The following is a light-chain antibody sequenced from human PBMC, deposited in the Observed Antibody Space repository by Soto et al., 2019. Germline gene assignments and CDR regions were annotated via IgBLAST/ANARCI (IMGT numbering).Light chain of an antibody. CDR1: QGVSSY. CDR2: DSS. J-gene: IGKJ3*01. V-gene: IGKV3D-11*01. CDR3: QQCSNWHFT. Sequence: EIVLTQSPATMSLSTGESATLSCRASQGVSSYLAWYKQKPGQAPRLLIYDSSNLATGFPAMFSGSGPGTDFTLTISSLEPEDFAVYYCQQCSNWHFTFGPGTKVDIK.